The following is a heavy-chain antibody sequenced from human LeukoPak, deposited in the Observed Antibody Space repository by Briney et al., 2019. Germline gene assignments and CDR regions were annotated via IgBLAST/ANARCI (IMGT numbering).Heavy chain of an antibody. J-gene: IGHJ6*02. Sequence: GRSLRLSCAASGFTFSSYGMHWVRQAPGKGLEWVAVISYDGSNKYYADSVKGRFTISRDNSKNTLYLQMNSLRAEDTAVYYCAKDRYYYGSGSYYNGYYCGMDVWGQGTTVTVSS. V-gene: IGHV3-30*18. CDR2: ISYDGSNK. CDR1: GFTFSSYG. D-gene: IGHD3-10*01. CDR3: AKDRYYYGSGSYYNGYYCGMDV.